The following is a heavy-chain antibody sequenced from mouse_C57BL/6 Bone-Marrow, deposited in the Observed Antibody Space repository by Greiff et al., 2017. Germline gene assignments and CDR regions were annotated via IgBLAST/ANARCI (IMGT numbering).Heavy chain of an antibody. CDR1: GYAFSSSW. J-gene: IGHJ2*01. D-gene: IGHD6-2*01. V-gene: IGHV1-82*01. CDR3: ARKESLYCNGYMDY. Sequence: QVQLQQSGPELVKPGASVKISCKASGYAFSSSWMNWVKQRPGKGLEWIGRIYPGDGDTNYNGKFKGKATLTADKSSSTAYMQLSSLTSEDSAVXFCARKESLYCNGYMDYWGQGTTLTVSS. CDR2: IYPGDGDT.